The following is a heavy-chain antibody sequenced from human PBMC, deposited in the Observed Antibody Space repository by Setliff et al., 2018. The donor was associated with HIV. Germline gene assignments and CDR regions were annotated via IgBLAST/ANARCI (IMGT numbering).Heavy chain of an antibody. CDR3: AGGWYSKARGMDV. CDR1: GYSFTSYW. D-gene: IGHD6-19*01. Sequence: GESLKISCKGSGYSFTSYWISWVRQMPGKGLEWMGRIDPSNSNTNYSPSFQGHVTISADKSISTAYLQWSSLKASDTAMYYCAGGWYSKARGMDVWGQGTTVTVS. V-gene: IGHV5-10-1*01. J-gene: IGHJ6*02. CDR2: IDPSNSNT.